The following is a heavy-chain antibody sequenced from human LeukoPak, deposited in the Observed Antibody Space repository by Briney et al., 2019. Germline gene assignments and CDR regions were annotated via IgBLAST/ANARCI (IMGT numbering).Heavy chain of an antibody. D-gene: IGHD5-12*01. J-gene: IGHJ6*02. CDR1: GYTFTSYA. CDR2: INTNTGNP. V-gene: IGHV7-4-1*02. Sequence: GASVKVSCKASGYTFTSYAMNWVRQAPGQGLEWMGWINTNTGNPTYAQGFTGRFVFSLDTSVSTAYLQISSLKAEDTAVYYCARDLGAQYSGYDLFYYYYGMDVWGQGTTVTVSS. CDR3: ARDLGAQYSGYDLFYYYYGMDV.